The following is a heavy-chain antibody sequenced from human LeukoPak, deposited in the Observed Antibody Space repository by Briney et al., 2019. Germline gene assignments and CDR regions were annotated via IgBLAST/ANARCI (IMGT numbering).Heavy chain of an antibody. J-gene: IGHJ4*02. CDR2: ITHKSGAT. Sequence: ASVRVSCMASGYTFTDYYIHWVRQAPGQGFEWMGWITHKSGATKFAQKFQGRVALTRDTSIKTAYMELSNLTSDDTAAYYCVSWAGGNSDVASFDYWGQGTLVTVSS. CDR1: GYTFTDYY. CDR3: VSWAGGNSDVASFDY. D-gene: IGHD2-21*01. V-gene: IGHV1-2*02.